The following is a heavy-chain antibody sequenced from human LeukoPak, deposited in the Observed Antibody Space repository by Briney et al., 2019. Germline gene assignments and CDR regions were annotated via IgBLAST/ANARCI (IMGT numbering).Heavy chain of an antibody. CDR3: ARHPGWEQRSGWFDY. V-gene: IGHV3-21*01. J-gene: IGHJ5*01. D-gene: IGHD1/OR15-1a*01. Sequence: GGSLRLSCAASGFTFDGYMMNWVRQAPGKGLEWVSSISSSSGYIYYADSVKGRFSISRDNAKNSLYLQMNNLRVDDTAVYYSARHPGWEQRSGWFDYWGQGTLVTVSS. CDR1: GFTFDGYM. CDR2: ISSSSGYI.